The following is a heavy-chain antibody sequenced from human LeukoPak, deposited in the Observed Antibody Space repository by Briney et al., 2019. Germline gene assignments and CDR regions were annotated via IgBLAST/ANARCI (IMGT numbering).Heavy chain of an antibody. CDR2: IYASGIT. V-gene: IGHV4-4*09. J-gene: IGHJ4*02. CDR3: ARLGSGWPFDY. D-gene: IGHD6-25*01. Sequence: KPSETLSPTCTVSGGSISSDYWSWIRQPPGKGLEWIGWIYASGITNYNPSLKSRVTISVDTSKNQFSLKLTSVTAADTAVYYCARLGSGWPFDYWGQGTLVTVSS. CDR1: GGSISSDY.